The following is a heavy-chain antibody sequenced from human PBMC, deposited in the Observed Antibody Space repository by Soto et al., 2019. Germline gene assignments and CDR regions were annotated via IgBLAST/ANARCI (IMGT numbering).Heavy chain of an antibody. Sequence: SVKVSCKASGGTFSSSAFSWVRQAPGQGPEWMGGIITMSGTTNYAQKFQGRVTITADESTSTAYVELRRLRSEDTAVYYCARGVGATYPYFYYGMDVWGQGTTVTVSS. CDR2: IITMSGTT. D-gene: IGHD1-26*01. V-gene: IGHV1-69*13. CDR3: ARGVGATYPYFYYGMDV. J-gene: IGHJ6*02. CDR1: GGTFSSSA.